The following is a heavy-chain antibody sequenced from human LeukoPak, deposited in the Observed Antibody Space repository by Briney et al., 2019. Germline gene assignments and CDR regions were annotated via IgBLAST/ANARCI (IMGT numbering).Heavy chain of an antibody. V-gene: IGHV3-53*01. Sequence: GGSLRLSCAASGFTVSSQYMSWVRQAPGKGLEWVSIIYSGGSTYYKDSVEGRFTISRDKTKDTLYLQMDNLRADDTAVYYCARDGLLSSSSEDYWGQGILVTVSS. CDR1: GFTVSSQY. D-gene: IGHD6-6*01. CDR2: IYSGGST. J-gene: IGHJ4*02. CDR3: ARDGLLSSSSEDY.